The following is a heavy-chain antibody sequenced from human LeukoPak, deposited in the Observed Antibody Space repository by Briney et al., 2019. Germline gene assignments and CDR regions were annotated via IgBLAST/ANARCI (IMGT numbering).Heavy chain of an antibody. Sequence: GGSLTLSCAASGFTFGSYGMNWVRQAPGKGLDWVSGISGSGGRTYYADSVKGRFTISRDNSKNTVYLQVNGMRADDTAVYYCAKDGLGATSLVGWFDSWGQGTLVIVSS. J-gene: IGHJ5*01. CDR3: AKDGLGATSLVGWFDS. V-gene: IGHV3-23*01. CDR2: ISGSGGRT. D-gene: IGHD1-26*01. CDR1: GFTFGSYG.